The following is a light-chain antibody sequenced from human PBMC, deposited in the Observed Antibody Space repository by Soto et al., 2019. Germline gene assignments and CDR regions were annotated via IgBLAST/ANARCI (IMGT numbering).Light chain of an antibody. Sequence: EIVLTQSPGPLSLSPGERATLSCRASQSVTSSYLAWYQQKPGQAPRLLIYGASSRATGIPARFSDSGSEADFTLTISRMEPEDFAVYYCQQYGGSPWTFGQGTKVEIK. J-gene: IGKJ1*01. V-gene: IGKV3-20*01. CDR2: GAS. CDR3: QQYGGSPWT. CDR1: QSVTSSY.